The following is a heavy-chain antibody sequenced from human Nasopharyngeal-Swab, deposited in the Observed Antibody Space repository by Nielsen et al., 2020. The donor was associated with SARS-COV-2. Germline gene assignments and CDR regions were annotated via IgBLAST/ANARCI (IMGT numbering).Heavy chain of an antibody. CDR1: GFTFSSYS. V-gene: IGHV3-21*01. D-gene: IGHD6-13*01. CDR3: ARDPPPYSSSWYSAYCYYGMDV. J-gene: IGHJ6*02. CDR2: ISSSSSYI. Sequence: GESLKISCAASGFTFSSYSMNWVRQALGKGLEWVSSISSSSSYIYYADSVKGRFTISRDNAKNSLYLQMNSLRAEDTAVYYCARDPPPYSSSWYSAYCYYGMDVWGQGTTVTVSS.